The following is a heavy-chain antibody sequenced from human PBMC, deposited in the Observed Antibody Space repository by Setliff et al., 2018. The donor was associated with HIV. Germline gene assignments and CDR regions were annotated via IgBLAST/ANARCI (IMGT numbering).Heavy chain of an antibody. CDR3: WSGYTSGR. V-gene: IGHV3-7*01. CDR1: GFTFSSYW. Sequence: GGSLRLSCAASGFTFSSYWMSWVRQAPGKGPEWAAIISNDGGREYYVDSVKGRFTISRDNAKSSLYLQMDSLRVEDTSVYYCWSGYTSGRWGQGTLVTVSS. D-gene: IGHD6-19*01. CDR2: ISNDGGRE. J-gene: IGHJ4*02.